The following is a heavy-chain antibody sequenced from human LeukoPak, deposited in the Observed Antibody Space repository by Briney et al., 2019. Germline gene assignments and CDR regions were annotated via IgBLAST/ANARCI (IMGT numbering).Heavy chain of an antibody. CDR1: GFSFSSYE. J-gene: IGHJ3*02. Sequence: GGSLRLSCAASGFSFSSYEMNWVRQAPGKGLEGVSYISSSGSTIYYADSVKGRVTISRDNANNSLSLQMNSLRAEDTAVYYCARADAAIFFGGTYAHAFDMWGQGTMVTVSS. CDR2: ISSSGSTI. CDR3: ARADAAIFFGGTYAHAFDM. V-gene: IGHV3-48*03. D-gene: IGHD3-3*01.